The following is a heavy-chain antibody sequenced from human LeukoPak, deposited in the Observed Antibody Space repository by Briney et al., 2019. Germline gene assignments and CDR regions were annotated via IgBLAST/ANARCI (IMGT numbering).Heavy chain of an antibody. Sequence: GGSLRLSCAASEFTFSSYAMSWVRQAPGKGLEWVSAISGSGGSTYYADSVKGRFTISRDNSKNTLYLQMNSLRAEDTAVYYCAKDKRYCSSTSCPSVQYNWFDPWGQGTLVTVSS. J-gene: IGHJ5*02. V-gene: IGHV3-23*01. CDR2: ISGSGGST. D-gene: IGHD2-2*01. CDR1: EFTFSSYA. CDR3: AKDKRYCSSTSCPSVQYNWFDP.